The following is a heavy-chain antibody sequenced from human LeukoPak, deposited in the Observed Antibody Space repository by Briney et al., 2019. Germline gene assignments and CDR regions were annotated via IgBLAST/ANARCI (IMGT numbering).Heavy chain of an antibody. Sequence: ASVRVSCKASGYTFTSYGISWVRQAPGQGLEWMGWISAYNGNTNYAQKLQGRVTMTTDTSTSTAYMELRSLTSDDTALYYCARSSLGTITAGPFDYWGQGTLVTVSS. CDR1: GYTFTSYG. J-gene: IGHJ4*02. V-gene: IGHV1-18*01. CDR2: ISAYNGNT. CDR3: ARSSLGTITAGPFDY. D-gene: IGHD5-12*01.